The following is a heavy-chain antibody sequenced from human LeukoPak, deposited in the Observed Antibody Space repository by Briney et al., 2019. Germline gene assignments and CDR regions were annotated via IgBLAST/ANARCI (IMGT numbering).Heavy chain of an antibody. D-gene: IGHD1-26*01. CDR1: GFTFSSYS. J-gene: IGHJ5*02. CDR2: ISSSSSTI. Sequence: PGGSLRLSCAASGFTFSSYSMNWVRQAPGKGLEWVSYISSSSSTISYADSVKGRFTISRDNAKNSLYLQMNSLRAEDTAVYYCARDLPVYYSPNNWFDPWGQGTLVTVSS. CDR3: ARDLPVYYSPNNWFDP. V-gene: IGHV3-48*01.